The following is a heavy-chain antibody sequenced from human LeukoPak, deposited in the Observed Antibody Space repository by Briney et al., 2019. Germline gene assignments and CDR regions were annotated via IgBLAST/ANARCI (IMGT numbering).Heavy chain of an antibody. J-gene: IGHJ6*03. D-gene: IGHD1-1*01. CDR2: IWYDGSNK. V-gene: IGHV3-33*06. CDR1: GFTFSSYG. CDR3: AKDGETGTAYYYYYMDV. Sequence: PGGSLRLSCAASGFTFSSYGVHWVRQAPGKGLEWVAVIWYDGSNKYYADSVKGRFTISRDDSKNTLFLQMNSLRAEDTAVYYCAKDGETGTAYYYYYMDVWGKGTTVTVSS.